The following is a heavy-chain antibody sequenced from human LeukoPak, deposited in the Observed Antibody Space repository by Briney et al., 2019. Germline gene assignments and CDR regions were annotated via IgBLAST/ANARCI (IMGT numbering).Heavy chain of an antibody. V-gene: IGHV4-59*01. Sequence: SETLSLTCAVSGGSLSSYYWSSVRQPPGKGLGWIGYIYYSGSANYNPSLKSRVTISVATSKNQFSLKLSSVTAADTAVYYCARLRGDYDFWSGYFYYFDYWGQGTLVTVSS. D-gene: IGHD3-3*01. CDR1: GGSLSSYY. CDR3: ARLRGDYDFWSGYFYYFDY. J-gene: IGHJ4*02. CDR2: IYYSGSA.